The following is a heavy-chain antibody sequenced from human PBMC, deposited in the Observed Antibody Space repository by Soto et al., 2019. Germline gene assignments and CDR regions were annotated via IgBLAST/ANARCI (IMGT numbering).Heavy chain of an antibody. D-gene: IGHD3-10*01. CDR1: GFTFSSDS. CDR2: ISSSSSTI. CDR3: ARSKGSGIYSNYYYYGMLV. J-gene: IGHJ6*02. V-gene: IGHV3-48*01. Sequence: GGSWRHSCAASGFTFSSDSMIWVRQAPGKGLEWVSYISSSSSTIYYADSVKGRFTISRDNAKNSLYLQMNSLRAEDTAVYYCARSKGSGIYSNYYYYGMLVCCQGPTFTV.